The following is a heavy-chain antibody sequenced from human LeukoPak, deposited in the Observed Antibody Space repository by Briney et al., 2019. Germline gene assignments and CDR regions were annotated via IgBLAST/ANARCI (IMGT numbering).Heavy chain of an antibody. CDR3: AKDDRWLQFCC. J-gene: IGHJ4*02. CDR2: ISGSGGST. CDR1: GFTFRDYG. D-gene: IGHD5-24*01. Sequence: GGSLRLSCAASGFTFRDYGMSWVRQAPGKGLEWVSAISGSGGSTYYADSVRGRFTISRDNSRNTVYLQMNSLRAEDTAVYYCAKDDRWLQFCCWGQGTLVTVSA. V-gene: IGHV3-23*01.